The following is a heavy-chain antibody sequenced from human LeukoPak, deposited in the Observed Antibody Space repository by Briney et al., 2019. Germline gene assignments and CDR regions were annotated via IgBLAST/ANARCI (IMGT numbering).Heavy chain of an antibody. D-gene: IGHD6-25*01. CDR1: GFTFSSYW. Sequence: GGSLRLSCAASGFTFSSYWMSWVRQAPGKGLEWVAVISYDGSNKYYPDSVKGRFTISRDNSKNTLYLQMNSLRAEDTAVYYCARRSAAKDAFDIWGQGTKVTVSS. CDR3: ARRSAAKDAFDI. V-gene: IGHV3-30*03. CDR2: ISYDGSNK. J-gene: IGHJ3*02.